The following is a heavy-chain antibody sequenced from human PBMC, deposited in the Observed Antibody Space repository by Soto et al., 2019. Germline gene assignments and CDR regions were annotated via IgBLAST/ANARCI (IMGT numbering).Heavy chain of an antibody. V-gene: IGHV4-4*02. CDR1: GGSISSSNW. CDR2: IYHSGST. D-gene: IGHD4-17*01. Sequence: SETLSLTCAVSGGSISSSNWWSWVRQPPGKGLVWIGEIYHSGSTNYNPSLKSRVTISVDKSKNQFSLKLSSVTAADTAVYYCARAHGNYYYGMDVWGQGTTVTVSS. J-gene: IGHJ6*02. CDR3: ARAHGNYYYGMDV.